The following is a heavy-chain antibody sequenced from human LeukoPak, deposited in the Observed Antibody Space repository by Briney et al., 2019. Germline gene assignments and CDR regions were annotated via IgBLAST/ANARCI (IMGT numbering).Heavy chain of an antibody. D-gene: IGHD2-21*01. CDR3: AREYCGGECYSGFDF. CDR1: GFTFSGYA. J-gene: IGHJ5*01. CDR2: ISYDGSNK. V-gene: IGHV3-30*04. Sequence: GGSLRLSCVASGFTFSGYAIHWVRQAPGKGLEWVALISYDGSNKDYTHSVKGQFTISRDNSKNTLYLQMNSLRAEDSAVYYCAREYCGGECYSGFDFWGQGTLVTVSS.